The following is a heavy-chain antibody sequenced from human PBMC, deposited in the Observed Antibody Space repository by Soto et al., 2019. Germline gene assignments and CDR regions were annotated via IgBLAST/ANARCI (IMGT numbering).Heavy chain of an antibody. CDR2: ISSNGGST. Sequence: GGSLRLSCSASGFTFSSYAMHWVRQAPGKGLEYVSAISSNGGSTYYADSVKGRFTISRDNSKNTLYLQMSSLRAEDTAVYYCVKDLGYSSSWYWDHLYYYGMDVWGQGTTVTVSS. J-gene: IGHJ6*02. V-gene: IGHV3-64D*06. CDR3: VKDLGYSSSWYWDHLYYYGMDV. CDR1: GFTFSSYA. D-gene: IGHD6-13*01.